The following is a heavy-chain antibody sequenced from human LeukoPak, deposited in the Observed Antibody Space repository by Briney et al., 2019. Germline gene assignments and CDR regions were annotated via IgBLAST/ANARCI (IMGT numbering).Heavy chain of an antibody. CDR1: GFTVSSNY. D-gene: IGHD6-13*01. Sequence: GGSLRLSCAASGFTVSSNYMSWVRQAPGKGLEWVSVIYSGGSTYYADSVKGRFTISRDNSKNTLYLQMNSLRAEDTAVYYCAKERARIAAAVTIDYWGQGTLVTVSS. CDR3: AKERARIAAAVTIDY. J-gene: IGHJ4*02. CDR2: IYSGGST. V-gene: IGHV3-53*01.